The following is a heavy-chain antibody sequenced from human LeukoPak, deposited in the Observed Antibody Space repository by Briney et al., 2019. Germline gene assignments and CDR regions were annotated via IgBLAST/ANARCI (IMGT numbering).Heavy chain of an antibody. CDR3: ARDQRRIDYDAEEGYFDY. CDR1: GGSISSYY. Sequence: SETLSLTCTVSGGSISSYYWSWIRQLAGKGLEWIGRIYTSGSTNYNPSLKSRVTMSVDTSKNQFSLKLSSVTAADTAVYYCARDQRRIDYDAEEGYFDYWGQGTLVTVSS. V-gene: IGHV4-4*07. J-gene: IGHJ4*02. D-gene: IGHD3-16*01. CDR2: IYTSGST.